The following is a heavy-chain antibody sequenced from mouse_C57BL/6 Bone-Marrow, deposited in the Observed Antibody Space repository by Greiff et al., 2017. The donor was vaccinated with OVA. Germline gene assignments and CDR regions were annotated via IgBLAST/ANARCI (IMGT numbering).Heavy chain of an antibody. V-gene: IGHV14-4*01. D-gene: IGHD2-12*01. Sequence: EVQLQQPGAELVRPGASVKLSCTASGFNIKDDYMHWVKQRPEQGLAWIGWIDPENGDTEYASKFQGKATITADTSSNTAYLQLSSLTSEDTAVDYCTTDVTAQRHFDYWGQGTTLTVSS. CDR2: IDPENGDT. CDR1: GFNIKDDY. J-gene: IGHJ2*01. CDR3: TTDVTAQRHFDY.